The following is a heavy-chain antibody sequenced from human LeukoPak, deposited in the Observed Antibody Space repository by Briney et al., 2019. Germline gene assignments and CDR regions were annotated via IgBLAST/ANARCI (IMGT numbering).Heavy chain of an antibody. D-gene: IGHD2-21*02. CDR2: IKQDGSEK. J-gene: IGHJ4*02. V-gene: IGHV3-7*01. Sequence: GGSLRLSCEVFGFTFSTSAMSWVRQAPGKGLEWVANIKQDGSEKYYVDSVKGRFTISRDNAKNSLYLQMNSLRAEDTAVYYCARLPDNCGGDCAYFDYWGQGTLVTVSS. CDR1: GFTFSTSA. CDR3: ARLPDNCGGDCAYFDY.